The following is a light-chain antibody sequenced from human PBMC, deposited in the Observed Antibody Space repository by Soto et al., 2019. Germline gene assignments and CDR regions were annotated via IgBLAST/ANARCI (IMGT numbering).Light chain of an antibody. J-gene: IGLJ2*01. CDR3: AAWDDSLNGRVV. V-gene: IGLV1-44*01. CDR1: SSNIGSNT. Sequence: QSVLTQPPSASGTPGPRVTISCSGSSSNIGSNTVNWYQQLPGTAPKLLIYRNNQRPSGVPDRLSGSKSGTSASLAISGLQSEYEADYYCAAWDDSLNGRVVFGGGTKLTAL. CDR2: RNN.